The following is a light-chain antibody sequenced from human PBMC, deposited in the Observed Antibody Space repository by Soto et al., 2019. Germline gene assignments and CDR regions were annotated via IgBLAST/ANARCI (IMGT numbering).Light chain of an antibody. Sequence: DIVMTQSPLSLPVTPGEPASISCRSSQSLLHRNGYNYLNWYLQKPGQSPQLLIYLGSNRASGVPDRFSGSGSGTDFTLKIGSVEAEDVGVYYCMQALQTPLTFGGGTKVEIK. J-gene: IGKJ4*01. CDR2: LGS. V-gene: IGKV2-28*01. CDR3: MQALQTPLT. CDR1: QSLLHRNGYNY.